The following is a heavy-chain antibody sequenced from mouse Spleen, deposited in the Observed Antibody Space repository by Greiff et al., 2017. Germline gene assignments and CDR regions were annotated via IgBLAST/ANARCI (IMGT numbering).Heavy chain of an antibody. CDR3: ASVWSYAMDY. CDR2: IWSGGSK. V-gene: IGHV2-2*01. D-gene: IGHD2-10*02. CDR1: GFSLTSYG. Sequence: QVQLQQSGPGLVQPSQSLSITCTVSGFSLTSYGVHWVRQSPGKGLEWLGVIWSGGSKDYNAAFISRLSISKDNSKSQVFFKMNSLQADDTAIYYCASVWSYAMDYWGQGTSVTVSS. J-gene: IGHJ4*01.